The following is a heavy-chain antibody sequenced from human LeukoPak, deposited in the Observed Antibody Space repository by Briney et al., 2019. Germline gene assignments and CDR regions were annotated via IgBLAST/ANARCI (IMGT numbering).Heavy chain of an antibody. CDR3: AKDREVAGMYYFDY. D-gene: IGHD6-19*01. CDR2: ISGSGGST. J-gene: IGHJ4*02. V-gene: IGHV3-23*01. Sequence: PGGSLRLSCAASGLTFSSYAMSWVRQAPGRGLEWVSAISGSGGSTYYADSVKGRFTISRDNSKNTLYLQMNSLRAEDTAVYYCAKDREVAGMYYFDYWGQGTLVTVSS. CDR1: GLTFSSYA.